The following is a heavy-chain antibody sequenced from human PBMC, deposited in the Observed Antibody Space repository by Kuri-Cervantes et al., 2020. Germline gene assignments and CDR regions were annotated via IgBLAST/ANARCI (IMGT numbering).Heavy chain of an antibody. CDR1: GGSFSGYF. V-gene: IGHV4-34*01. Sequence: SQTLSLTCAVYGGSFSGYFWTWIRQPPGKGLEWIGEINHSGTTNNNPSLKSRVTISLDASKNQFSLNLSSVIAADTAVYFCARANFWTGSFPIDYWGQGILVTVSS. D-gene: IGHD3/OR15-3a*01. CDR2: INHSGTT. J-gene: IGHJ4*02. CDR3: ARANFWTGSFPIDY.